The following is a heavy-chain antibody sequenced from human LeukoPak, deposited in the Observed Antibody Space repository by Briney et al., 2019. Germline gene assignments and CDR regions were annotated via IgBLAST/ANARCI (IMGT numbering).Heavy chain of an antibody. V-gene: IGHV4-59*01. J-gene: IGHJ6*02. CDR3: ARGVSDGDYILPGPYYYGMDV. CDR2: IYYSGST. CDR1: GGSISSYY. Sequence: SETLSLTCTVSGGSISSYYWSWIRQPPGKGLEWIGYIYYSGSTNYNPSLKSRVTISVDTSKNQFSLKLSSVTAADTAVYYCARGVSDGDYILPGPYYYGMDVWGQGTTVTVSS. D-gene: IGHD4-17*01.